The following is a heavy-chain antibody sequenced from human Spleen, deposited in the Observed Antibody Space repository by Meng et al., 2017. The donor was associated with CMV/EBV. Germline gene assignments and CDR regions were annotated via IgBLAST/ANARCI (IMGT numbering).Heavy chain of an antibody. J-gene: IGHJ4*02. CDR1: GGTLTDYD. V-gene: IGHV1-18*01. D-gene: IGHD3-3*01. Sequence: ASVKVSCKASGGTLTDYDISWVRQAPGQGLEWMGWISAYNGNTNYAQKLQGRVTMTTETSTRTAYMELRSLRSDDTAVYYCAREGTLGTYDFWSGYYLDYWGQGTLVTVSS. CDR2: ISAYNGNT. CDR3: AREGTLGTYDFWSGYYLDY.